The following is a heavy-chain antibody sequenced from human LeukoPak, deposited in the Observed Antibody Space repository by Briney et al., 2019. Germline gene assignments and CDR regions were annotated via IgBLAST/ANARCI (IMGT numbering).Heavy chain of an antibody. V-gene: IGHV3-23*01. D-gene: IGHD3-10*01. J-gene: IGHJ4*02. Sequence: GGSLRLSCAASGFTFGRNAMSWVRQAPGKSLEWVSSISGGGGSESYADSVKGRFTISRDNSKNTMNLQMNSLRDDDTAVYYCAKILQSNYYGGFEYWGQGALVTVSS. CDR1: GFTFGRNA. CDR3: AKILQSNYYGGFEY. CDR2: ISGGGGSE.